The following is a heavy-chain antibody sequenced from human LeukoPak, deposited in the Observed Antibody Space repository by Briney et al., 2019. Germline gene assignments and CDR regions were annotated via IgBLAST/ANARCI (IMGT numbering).Heavy chain of an antibody. CDR3: ARASRSSVDY. V-gene: IGHV6-1*01. D-gene: IGHD6-6*01. J-gene: IGHJ4*02. CDR1: GDSVSTNSAS. Sequence: SQTLSLTCAISGDSVSTNSASWNWIRQSPSRGLEWLGRTYYRSKWYNDYAESVKSRITINPDTSKNQFPLQLNSVTPEDTAVYYCARASRSSVDYWGQGTLVTVSS. CDR2: TYYRSKWYN.